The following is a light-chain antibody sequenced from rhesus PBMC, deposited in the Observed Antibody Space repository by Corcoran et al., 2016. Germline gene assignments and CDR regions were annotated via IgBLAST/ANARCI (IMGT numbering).Light chain of an antibody. J-gene: IGKJ2*01. CDR3: QQGYGTPYS. Sequence: DIQMTQSPSSLSASVGDRVTITCRASENVNNYLNWYQQKPGKAPKLLIYKASTVQSGVPSRFRGSGSGKDYTFTISSLQPEDVATYYCQQGYGTPYSFGKGTKVEIK. V-gene: IGKV1-74*01. CDR1: ENVNNY. CDR2: KAS.